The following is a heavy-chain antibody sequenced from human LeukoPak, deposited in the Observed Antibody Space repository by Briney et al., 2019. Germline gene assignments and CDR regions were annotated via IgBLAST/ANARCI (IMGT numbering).Heavy chain of an antibody. V-gene: IGHV3-33*01. CDR2: IWYDGSNK. CDR1: GFTFSSYG. J-gene: IGHJ4*02. CDR3: ARDSSRGSYTFDY. Sequence: TGGSLRLSCAASGFTFSSYGMHRVRQAPGKGLEWVAVIWYDGSNKYYADSVKGRFTISRDNSKNTLYLQMNSLRAEDTAVYYCARDSSRGSYTFDYWGQGTLVTVSS. D-gene: IGHD1-26*01.